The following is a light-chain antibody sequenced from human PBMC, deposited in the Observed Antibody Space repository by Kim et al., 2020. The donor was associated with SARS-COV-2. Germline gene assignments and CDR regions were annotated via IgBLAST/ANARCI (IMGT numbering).Light chain of an antibody. V-gene: IGKV3-15*01. CDR3: LQYNDWYT. Sequence: EVVMTQSPATLSVSPGERATLSCRASQSVRSNLAWYQQRPGQAPRLLIYGASTRATGIPARFSGSGSGTEFTLTISGLQSEDLAVYHCLQYNDWYTFGQGTKLEI. CDR1: QSVRSN. J-gene: IGKJ2*01. CDR2: GAS.